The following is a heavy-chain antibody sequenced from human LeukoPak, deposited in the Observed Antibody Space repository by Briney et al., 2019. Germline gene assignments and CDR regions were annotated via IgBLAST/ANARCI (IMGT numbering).Heavy chain of an antibody. CDR3: ARLLLLGGDNWFDP. J-gene: IGHJ5*02. V-gene: IGHV4-4*02. D-gene: IGHD3-10*01. CDR1: GGSISSSNW. Sequence: PSETLSLTCAVSGGSISSSNWWSWVRPPPGKGLEWIGEIYHSGSTNYNPSLKSRVTISVDKSKNQFSLKLSSVTAADTAVYYCARLLLLGGDNWFDPWGQGTLVTVSS. CDR2: IYHSGST.